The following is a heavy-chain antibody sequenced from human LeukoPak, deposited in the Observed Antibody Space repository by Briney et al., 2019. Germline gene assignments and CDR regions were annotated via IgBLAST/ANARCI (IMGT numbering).Heavy chain of an antibody. CDR3: SCSSQFWSGYRVPCVDY. Sequence: SETLSLTCNVSGGSISSYYWSWIRQPPGKGLEWIGYIYYSGSTNYNPSLKGRATISLDTSKNQFSLNLTSVTAADTAVYSCSCSSQFWSGYRVPCVDYWGQGTLVTVSS. J-gene: IGHJ4*02. CDR2: IYYSGST. CDR1: GGSISSYY. V-gene: IGHV4-59*01. D-gene: IGHD3-3*01.